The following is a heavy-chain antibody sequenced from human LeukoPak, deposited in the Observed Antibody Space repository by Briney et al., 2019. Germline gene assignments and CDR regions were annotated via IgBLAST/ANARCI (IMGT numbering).Heavy chain of an antibody. J-gene: IGHJ3*02. CDR1: GGSFSGYY. Sequence: PSETLSLTCAVYGGSFSGYYWNWIRQPPGKGLEWMGEINHSGSTNYNPSLKSRVTISVDTSKNQFSLKLSSVTAADTAVYYCATNAGPAALDAVDIWGQGTMVTVSS. CDR3: ATNAGPAALDAVDI. D-gene: IGHD2-2*01. V-gene: IGHV4-34*01. CDR2: INHSGST.